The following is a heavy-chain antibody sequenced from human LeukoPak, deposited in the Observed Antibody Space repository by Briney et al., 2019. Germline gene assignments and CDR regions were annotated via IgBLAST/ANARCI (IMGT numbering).Heavy chain of an antibody. CDR2: IYYSGST. J-gene: IGHJ4*02. CDR3: ARGDSSWPYYFDC. Sequence: PSETLSLTCTVSGGSISSYYWNWIRQSPGKGLEWIGYIYYSGSTNYNPSLNSRVTISVDTSKNHFSLKLNSVTAADTAVYYCARGDSSWPYYFDCWGQGTLVTVSS. CDR1: GGSISSYY. D-gene: IGHD6-13*01. V-gene: IGHV4-59*01.